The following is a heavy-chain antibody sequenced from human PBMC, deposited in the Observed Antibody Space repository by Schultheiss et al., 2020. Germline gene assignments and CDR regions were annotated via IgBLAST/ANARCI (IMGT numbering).Heavy chain of an antibody. CDR1: GFTFSSYA. J-gene: IGHJ1*01. V-gene: IGHV3-23*01. Sequence: GGSLRLSCAASGFTFSSYAMSWVRQAPGKGLEWVSAISGSGGSTYYADSVKGRFTISRDNSKNTLYLQMNSLRAEDTAVYYCAKDYSGAVAGQGYFQHWGQGTLVTVSS. CDR2: ISGSGGST. D-gene: IGHD6-19*01. CDR3: AKDYSGAVAGQGYFQH.